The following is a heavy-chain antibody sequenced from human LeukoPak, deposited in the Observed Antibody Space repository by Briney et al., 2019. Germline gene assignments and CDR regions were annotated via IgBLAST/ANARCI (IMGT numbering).Heavy chain of an antibody. J-gene: IGHJ5*02. CDR2: ISYDGSNK. CDR3: AKDMSVAGRGRGGNWFDP. D-gene: IGHD6-19*01. CDR1: GFTFSSYA. V-gene: IGHV3-30-3*01. Sequence: GGSLRLSCAASGFTFSSYAMHWVRQAPGKGLEWVAVISYDGSNKYYADSVKGRFTISRDNSKNTLYLQMNSLRAEDTAVYYCAKDMSVAGRGRGGNWFDPWGQGTLVTVSS.